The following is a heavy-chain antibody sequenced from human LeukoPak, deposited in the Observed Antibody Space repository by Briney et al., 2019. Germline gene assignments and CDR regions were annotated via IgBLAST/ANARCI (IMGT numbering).Heavy chain of an antibody. CDR1: GFTFSDYT. V-gene: IGHV3-21*01. CDR3: ARAIAVAGPYYFDY. D-gene: IGHD6-19*01. J-gene: IGHJ4*02. CDR2: IGSVTTYI. Sequence: GGSLRLSCAASGFTFSDYTMNWVRQAPGKGLEWVSSIGSVTTYIYYADSVKGRFTTSRDNAKNSLSLQMHSLRAEDTAVYYCARAIAVAGPYYFDYWGQGTLVTVSS.